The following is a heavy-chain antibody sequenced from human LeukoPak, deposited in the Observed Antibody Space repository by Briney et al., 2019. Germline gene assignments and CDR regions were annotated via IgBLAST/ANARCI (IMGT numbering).Heavy chain of an antibody. CDR3: ARDPPLLYCGGDCYTGNY. CDR1: GGSIGSSSYY. CDR2: IYYTGST. V-gene: IGHV4-39*07. D-gene: IGHD2-21*02. Sequence: SSETLSLTCTVSGGSIGSSSYYWGWIRQPPGKGLEWIGSIYYTGSTYYNPSLKSRVTISVDTSKNQFSLKLSSVTAADTAVYYCARDPPLLYCGGDCYTGNYWGQGTLVTVSS. J-gene: IGHJ4*02.